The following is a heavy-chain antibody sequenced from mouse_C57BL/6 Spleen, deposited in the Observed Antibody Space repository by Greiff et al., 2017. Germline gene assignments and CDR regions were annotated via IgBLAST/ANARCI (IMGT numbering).Heavy chain of an antibody. J-gene: IGHJ1*03. CDR2: IRSKSNNYAT. D-gene: IGHD1-1*01. CDR3: VRQGYYGSSYVWYFDV. CDR1: GFSFNTYA. Sequence: EVQRVESGGGLVQPKGSLKLSCAASGFSFNTYAMNWVRQAPGKGLEWVARIRSKSNNYATYYADSVKDRFTISRDDSESMLYLQMNNVKTEDTAMYYCVRQGYYGSSYVWYFDVWGTGTTVTVSS. V-gene: IGHV10-1*01.